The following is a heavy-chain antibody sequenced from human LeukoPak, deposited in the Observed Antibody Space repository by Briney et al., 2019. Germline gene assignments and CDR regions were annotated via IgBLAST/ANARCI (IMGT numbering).Heavy chain of an antibody. J-gene: IGHJ1*01. CDR2: IFPSGGEI. CDR1: GFTFSTFA. V-gene: IGHV3-23*01. D-gene: IGHD1-26*01. Sequence: GGSLRLSCAASGFTFSTFAMIWVRQPPGKGLEWVSSIFPSGGEIHYADSVRGRFTISRDNSKSTLSLQMNSLRGEDTAVYYCAKDDAWERYKHWGQGTLVTVSS. CDR3: AKDDAWERYKH.